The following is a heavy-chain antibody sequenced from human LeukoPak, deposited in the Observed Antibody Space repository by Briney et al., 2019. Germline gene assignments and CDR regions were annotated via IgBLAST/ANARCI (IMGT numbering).Heavy chain of an antibody. CDR1: GFTFSSYA. CDR2: ISGSGGST. Sequence: PGGSLRLSCAASGFTFSSYAMSWVRQAPGKGLEWVSAISGSGGSTYYADSAKGRFTISRDNSKNTLYLQMNSLRAEDTAVYYCAKFSYYDSSGYPIYFDYWGQGTLVTVSS. J-gene: IGHJ4*02. CDR3: AKFSYYDSSGYPIYFDY. V-gene: IGHV3-23*01. D-gene: IGHD3-22*01.